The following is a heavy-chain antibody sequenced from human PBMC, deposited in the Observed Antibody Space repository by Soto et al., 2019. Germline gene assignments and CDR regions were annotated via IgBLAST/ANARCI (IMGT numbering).Heavy chain of an antibody. CDR1: GFTVSSNF. D-gene: IGHD3-3*01. CDR2: IYGGGGT. Sequence: PGGSLRLSCAASGFTVSSNFMSWVRQAPGKGLEWVSVIYGGGGTYYAGSVKGRFTISRDNAKNSLYLQMNSLRAEDTALYFCAKDSTIFGVVSHKAFDIWGQGTMVTVSS. V-gene: IGHV3-53*05. CDR3: AKDSTIFGVVSHKAFDI. J-gene: IGHJ3*02.